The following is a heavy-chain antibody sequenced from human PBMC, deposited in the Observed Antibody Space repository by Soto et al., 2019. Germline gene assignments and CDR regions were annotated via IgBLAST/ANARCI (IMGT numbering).Heavy chain of an antibody. J-gene: IGHJ4*02. Sequence: QVQLVESGGGVVQPGRSLRLSCAASGFTFSSYGMHWVRQAPGKGLEWVAVISYDGSNKYYADSVKGRFTISRDTSKNTLYLQMNSLRAEDTAVYYCAKGPGIAARRRYFDYWGQGTLVTVSS. CDR2: ISYDGSNK. V-gene: IGHV3-30*18. CDR1: GFTFSSYG. D-gene: IGHD6-6*01. CDR3: AKGPGIAARRRYFDY.